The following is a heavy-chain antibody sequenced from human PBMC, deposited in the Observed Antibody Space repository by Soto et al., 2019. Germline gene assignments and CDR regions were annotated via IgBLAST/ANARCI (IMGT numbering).Heavy chain of an antibody. J-gene: IGHJ4*02. CDR1: GFPLSNARMG. CDR2: IFSNDEK. V-gene: IGHV2-26*01. D-gene: IGHD1-26*01. CDR3: ARHGRGVGARPLDY. Sequence: QVTLKESGPVLVKPTETLTLTCTVSGFPLSNARMGVTWIRQPPGKALEWLAHIFSNDEKSYSTSLKSRLTIAKDTSKSQVVLTMTNMDPVDTATYYCARHGRGVGARPLDYWGQGTLVTVSS.